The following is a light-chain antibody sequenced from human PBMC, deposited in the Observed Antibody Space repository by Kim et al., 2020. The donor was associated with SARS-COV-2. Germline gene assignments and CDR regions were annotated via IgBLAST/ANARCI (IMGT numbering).Light chain of an antibody. V-gene: IGKV3-20*01. CDR2: GAF. CDR1: QSVTHDY. J-gene: IGKJ2*01. CDR3: QQYGSSPRT. Sequence: LSPGERATLSCRASQSVTHDYLAWYQQKPGRAPRLLIYGAFHRAGGIPDRFSGSRSGTDFTLTISRLEPEDFAVYYCQQYGSSPRTFGQGTKLEIK.